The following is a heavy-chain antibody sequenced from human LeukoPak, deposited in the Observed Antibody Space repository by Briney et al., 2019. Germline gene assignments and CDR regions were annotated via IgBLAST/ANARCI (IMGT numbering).Heavy chain of an antibody. J-gene: IGHJ4*02. D-gene: IGHD4/OR15-4a*01. Sequence: TLSLTCTVSGGSISSGDYYWSWIRQPPGKGLEWIGYIYYSGSTYYNPSLKSRVTISVDTSKNQFSLKLSSVTAADPAVYYCASSYGGELQADYWGQGTLVTVSS. CDR3: ASSYGGELQADY. CDR1: GGSISSGDYY. V-gene: IGHV4-30-4*01. CDR2: IYYSGST.